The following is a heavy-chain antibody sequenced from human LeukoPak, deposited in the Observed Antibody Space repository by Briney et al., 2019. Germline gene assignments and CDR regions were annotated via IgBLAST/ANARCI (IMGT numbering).Heavy chain of an antibody. V-gene: IGHV3-20*01. Sequence: GGSLRLSCAASGFTFDDYGMSWVRQAPGKGLEWVSGISWNGGSTGYADSVKGRFTISRDNAKNSLHLQMNSLRAEDTALYHCARTEEGFGVVYYYYMDVWGKGTTVTVSS. CDR3: ARTEEGFGVVYYYYMDV. J-gene: IGHJ6*03. CDR1: GFTFDDYG. D-gene: IGHD3-3*01. CDR2: ISWNGGST.